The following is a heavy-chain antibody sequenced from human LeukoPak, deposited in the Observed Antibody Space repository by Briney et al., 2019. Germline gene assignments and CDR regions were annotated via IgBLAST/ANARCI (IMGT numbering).Heavy chain of an antibody. CDR2: IYYSGST. Sequence: SETLSLTCTVSRGSISSYYWSWIRQPPGKGLEWIGYIYYSGSTNYNPSLKSRVTISVDTSKNQFSLKLSSVTAADTAVYYCARHYGVPFYYYYGMDVWGQGTTVTVSS. D-gene: IGHD4-17*01. CDR3: ARHYGVPFYYYYGMDV. V-gene: IGHV4-59*08. CDR1: RGSISSYY. J-gene: IGHJ6*02.